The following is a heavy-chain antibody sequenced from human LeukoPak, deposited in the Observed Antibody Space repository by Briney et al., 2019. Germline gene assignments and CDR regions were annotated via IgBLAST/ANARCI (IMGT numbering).Heavy chain of an antibody. V-gene: IGHV4-59*12. CDR3: ALNYYDSSGYYPPDY. CDR1: GGSISSYY. CDR2: IYYSGST. Sequence: TSETLSLTCTVSGGSISSYYWSWIRQPPGKGLEWIGYIYYSGSTNYNPSLKSRVTISVDTSKNQFSLKLSSVTAADTAVYYCALNYYDSSGYYPPDYWGQGTLVTVSS. D-gene: IGHD3-22*01. J-gene: IGHJ4*02.